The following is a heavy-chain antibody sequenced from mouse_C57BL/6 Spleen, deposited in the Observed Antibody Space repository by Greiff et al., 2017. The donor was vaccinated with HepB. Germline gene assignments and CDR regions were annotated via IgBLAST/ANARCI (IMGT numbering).Heavy chain of an antibody. J-gene: IGHJ3*01. CDR3: ARRGLPDGWFAY. D-gene: IGHD6-1*01. CDR2: IDPSDSYT. V-gene: IGHV1-69*01. CDR1: GYTFTSYW. Sequence: QVQLQQPGAELVMPGASVKLSCKASGYTFTSYWMHWVKQRPGQGLEWIGEIDPSDSYTNYNQKFKGKSTLTVDKSSSTAYMQLSSLTSEDSAVYYCARRGLPDGWFAYWGQGTLVTVSA.